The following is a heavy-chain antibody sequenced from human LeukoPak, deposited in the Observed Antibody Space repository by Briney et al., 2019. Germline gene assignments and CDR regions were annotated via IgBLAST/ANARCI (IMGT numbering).Heavy chain of an antibody. CDR1: GYTSTGYY. Sequence: VSVKVSCKASGYTSTGYYMHWVRQAPGQGLEWMGWINPNSGGTNYAQKFQGRVTMTRDTSISTAYMELSRLRSDDTAVYYCARESSAELLRNWYFDLWGRGTLVTVSS. CDR3: ARESSAELLRNWYFDL. CDR2: INPNSGGT. D-gene: IGHD2-15*01. J-gene: IGHJ2*01. V-gene: IGHV1-2*02.